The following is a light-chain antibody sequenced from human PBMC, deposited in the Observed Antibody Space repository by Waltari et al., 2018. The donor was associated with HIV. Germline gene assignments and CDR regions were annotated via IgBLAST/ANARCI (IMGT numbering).Light chain of an antibody. CDR1: RSNIGNNF. J-gene: IGLJ3*02. CDR2: RND. V-gene: IGLV1-47*01. CDR3: ASWDDTLGHWI. Sequence: QPKMTQAPSASKTPGQRITMSCSGRRSNIGNNFISWYQQFPGLAPRLVIYRNDQRPTGVPGRFSGSKSGTSAFLAITGLRLEDEATYICASWDDTLGHWIFGGGTKLTVL.